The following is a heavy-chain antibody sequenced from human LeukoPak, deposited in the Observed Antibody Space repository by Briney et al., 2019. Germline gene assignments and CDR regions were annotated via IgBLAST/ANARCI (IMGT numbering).Heavy chain of an antibody. Sequence: GGSLRLSCAVSGFTFNSYWMHGGRQTPGKGLVWVSRLNSDGSSTSYADSVRGRFTISRDNAKNTLYLQMNSLRDEDMAVYYCVRAPSVAGSIDYWGQGTLVTVSS. D-gene: IGHD6-13*01. CDR1: GFTFNSYW. CDR3: VRAPSVAGSIDY. V-gene: IGHV3-74*01. J-gene: IGHJ4*02. CDR2: LNSDGSST.